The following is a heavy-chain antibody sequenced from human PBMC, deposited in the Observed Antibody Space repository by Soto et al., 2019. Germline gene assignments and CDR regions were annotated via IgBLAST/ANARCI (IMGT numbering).Heavy chain of an antibody. CDR1: GYNFAGYW. J-gene: IGHJ4*02. CDR3: ARGVVSTSTLDH. D-gene: IGHD3-22*01. Sequence: GESLKISCKGSGYNFAGYWIAWVRQVPGKGLELMGIIYPSDSDTRYRPSFQGQVTISADKSISSAYLQWGSLRASDTAMYYCARGVVSTSTLDHWGQGSPVTVCS. V-gene: IGHV5-51*01. CDR2: IYPSDSDT.